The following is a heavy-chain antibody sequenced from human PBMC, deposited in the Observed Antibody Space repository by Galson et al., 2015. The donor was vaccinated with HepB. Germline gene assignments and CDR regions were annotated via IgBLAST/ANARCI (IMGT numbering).Heavy chain of an antibody. CDR2: IYHSGST. CDR1: GYSISSGYY. V-gene: IGHV4-38-2*01. D-gene: IGHD5-18*01. J-gene: IGHJ4*02. CDR3: ARGGYSYGNPGVCDY. Sequence: LSLTCAVSGYSISSGYYWGWIRQPPGKGLEWIGSIYHSGSTYYNPSLKSRVTISVDTSKNQFSLRLSSVTAADTAVYYCARGGYSYGNPGVCDYWGQGTLVTVSS.